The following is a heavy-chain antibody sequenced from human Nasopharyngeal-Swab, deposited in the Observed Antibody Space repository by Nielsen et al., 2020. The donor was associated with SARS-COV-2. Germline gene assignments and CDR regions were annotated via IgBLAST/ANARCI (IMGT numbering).Heavy chain of an antibody. CDR3: ARDWYSSSSGAYYGMDV. J-gene: IGHJ6*02. V-gene: IGHV1-69*13. D-gene: IGHD6-6*01. CDR2: IIPIFGTA. Sequence: SVKVSCKASGGTFSGYAISWVRQAPGQGLEWMGGIIPIFGTANYAQKFQGRVTITADESTSTAYMELSSLRSEDTAVYYCARDWYSSSSGAYYGMDVWGQGTTVTVSS. CDR1: GGTFSGYA.